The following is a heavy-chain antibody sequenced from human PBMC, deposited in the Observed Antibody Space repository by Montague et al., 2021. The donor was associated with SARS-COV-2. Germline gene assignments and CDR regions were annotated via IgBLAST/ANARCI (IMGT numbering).Heavy chain of an antibody. Sequence: CAISGDSVSSNSVAWSWNRQSPSRGLEWLGRTYYRPKWYNDYAVSVRGRVTINPVTSKNQFSLQLNSVTPEDTAIYYCTSGREGNYNVMDVWGQGTTVTVSS. CDR3: TSGREGNYNVMDV. D-gene: IGHD1-1*01. CDR1: GDSVSSNSVA. V-gene: IGHV6-1*01. CDR2: TYYRPKWYN. J-gene: IGHJ6*02.